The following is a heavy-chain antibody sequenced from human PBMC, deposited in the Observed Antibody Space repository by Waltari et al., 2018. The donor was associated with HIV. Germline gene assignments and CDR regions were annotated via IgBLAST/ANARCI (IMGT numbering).Heavy chain of an antibody. CDR3: ATPAAKGTWFDS. V-gene: IGHV1-69*08. J-gene: IGHJ5*01. Sequence: QVQLVQSGDEVRKSGSSVKVSCKASGVTANTFTINWVRQAPGQGLEGVGRLELLGRPLLILCAPAYSQKLNGRLTLSADTATNTAFVQLSSLRSDDTAGYYCATPAAKGTWFDSWGQGSQIIVSS. D-gene: IGHD2-2*01. CDR2: PLLILCAP. CDR1: GVTANTFT.